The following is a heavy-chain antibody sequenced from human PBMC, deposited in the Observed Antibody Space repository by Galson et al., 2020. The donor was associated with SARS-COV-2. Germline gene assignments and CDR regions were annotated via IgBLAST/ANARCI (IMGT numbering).Heavy chain of an antibody. J-gene: IGHJ4*03. V-gene: IGHV6-1*01. CDR1: GDSVTTNSAA. CDR3: ARDLGGYCSSTSCPGPIDL. Sequence: SQTLSLTCGISGDSVTTNSAAWNWIRQSPSRGLEWLGRTYYRSKWNHDYALSLRSRITINPDTSKNQVSLHLNSVTPEDTAVYYCARDLGGYCSSTSCPGPIDLWCHGTLVTVSS. CDR2: TYYRSKWNH. D-gene: IGHD2-2*01.